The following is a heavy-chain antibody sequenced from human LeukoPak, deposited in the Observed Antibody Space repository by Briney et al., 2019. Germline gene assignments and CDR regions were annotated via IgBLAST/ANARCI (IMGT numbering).Heavy chain of an antibody. D-gene: IGHD1-26*01. Sequence: SETLSLTCTVSGGSISSGGYSWSWIRQHPGKGLEWIGYIYYSGSTYYNPSLKSRVTISVDTSKNQFSLKLSSVTAADTAVYYCARAVGGGSFSHYYYGMDVWGQGTTVTVSS. CDR3: ARAVGGGSFSHYYYGMDV. CDR1: GGSISSGGYS. J-gene: IGHJ6*02. V-gene: IGHV4-31*03. CDR2: IYYSGST.